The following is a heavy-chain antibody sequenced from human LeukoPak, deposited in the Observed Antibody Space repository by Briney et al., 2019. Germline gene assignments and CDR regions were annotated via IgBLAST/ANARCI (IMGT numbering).Heavy chain of an antibody. J-gene: IGHJ4*02. CDR3: AKDPRLVRGVIFDY. Sequence: GGSLRLSCAASGFTFSSYSMNWVRQAPGKGLEWVSSISSSSSYIYYADSVKGRFTVSRDNFKNTLYLQMDSLSAEDTAVYFCAKDPRLVRGVIFDYWGQGARVTVSS. CDR1: GFTFSSYS. CDR2: ISSSSSYI. D-gene: IGHD3-10*01. V-gene: IGHV3-21*04.